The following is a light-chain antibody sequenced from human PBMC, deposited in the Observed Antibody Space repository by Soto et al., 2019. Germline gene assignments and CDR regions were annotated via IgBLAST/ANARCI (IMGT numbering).Light chain of an antibody. CDR1: SGSVSTNYY. CDR3: VLYMGRGIPPG. Sequence: QTVVTQEPSFSVSPGGTVTLTCGLSSGSVSTNYYPSWYQQTPGQSPRTLIYSTDIRSSGVPDRFSGSILGNKAALTITGAQADDESGYFCVLYMGRGIPPGFGGGTQLTVL. J-gene: IGLJ3*02. V-gene: IGLV8-61*01. CDR2: STD.